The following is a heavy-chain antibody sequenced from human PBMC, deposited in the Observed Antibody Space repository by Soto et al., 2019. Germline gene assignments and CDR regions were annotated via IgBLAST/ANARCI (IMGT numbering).Heavy chain of an antibody. Sequence: GASVKVSCKASGYTFTSYAIHWVRQAPGQRLEWMGWINAGNGNTKYSQKFQGRVTITRDTSASTAYMELSSLRSEDTAVYYCARVGVTQYYYYYYGMDVWGQGTTVTVSS. D-gene: IGHD2-21*02. CDR3: ARVGVTQYYYYYYGMDV. CDR2: INAGNGNT. J-gene: IGHJ6*02. V-gene: IGHV1-3*01. CDR1: GYTFTSYA.